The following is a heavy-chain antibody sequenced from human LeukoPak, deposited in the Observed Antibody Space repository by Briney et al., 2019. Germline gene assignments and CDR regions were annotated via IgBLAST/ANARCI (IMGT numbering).Heavy chain of an antibody. CDR2: IYYSGST. CDR1: GGSISSSSYY. CDR3: ARDRARAFDY. V-gene: IGHV4-39*07. Sequence: SETLSLTCTVSGGSISSSSYYWGWIRQPPGKGLEWIGRIYYSGSTYYNPSLKSRVTISVDTSKNQFSLKLSSVTAADTAVYYCARDRARAFDYWGQGTLVTVSS. D-gene: IGHD2/OR15-2a*01. J-gene: IGHJ4*02.